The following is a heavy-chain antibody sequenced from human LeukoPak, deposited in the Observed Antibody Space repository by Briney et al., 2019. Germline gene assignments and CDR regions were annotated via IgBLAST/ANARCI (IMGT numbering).Heavy chain of an antibody. J-gene: IGHJ4*02. D-gene: IGHD3-10*01. CDR3: GRVLSGSGEDAPFDY. CDR2: NSPMLGIP. CDR1: GGTFIIYA. Sequence: SVKVSCKASGGTFIIYAINWVRQTPGQGLEWMGRNSPMLGIPNYAQKFQGRVTITADKSTSTAYMELSSLGSEDTAVYYCGRVLSGSGEDAPFDYWGQGTLVTVSS. V-gene: IGHV1-69*04.